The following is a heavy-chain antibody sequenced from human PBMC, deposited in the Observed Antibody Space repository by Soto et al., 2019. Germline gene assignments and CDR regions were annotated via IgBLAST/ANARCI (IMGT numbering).Heavy chain of an antibody. D-gene: IGHD1-26*01. CDR2: IYDTGST. V-gene: IGHV4-30-2*01. Sequence: QLQLQESGSGLVKPSQTLSLTCAVSGGSISSGTYSWSWIRQPPGKGLEWIGYIYDTGSTYDNTSLKSRVTISVDCSKNQFSLNLDSVTAADTVVYYCARTWELIIFDSWGQGTLVTVSS. J-gene: IGHJ4*02. CDR3: ARTWELIIFDS. CDR1: GGSISSGTYS.